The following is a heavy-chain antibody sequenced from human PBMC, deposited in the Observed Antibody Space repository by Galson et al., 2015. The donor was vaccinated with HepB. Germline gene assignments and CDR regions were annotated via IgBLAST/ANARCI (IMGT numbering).Heavy chain of an antibody. CDR3: ARQTWQVVSPYYFDS. J-gene: IGHJ4*02. CDR1: GYSFTDYW. V-gene: IGHV5-51*01. D-gene: IGHD4-23*01. Sequence: QSGAEVKKPGESLKISCEGFGYSFTDYWIGWVRQMPGKGLEWMGIIYPGDSDTRYSPSFQGQVTISADNSINTAYLQWSSLKASDTAMYYCARQTWQVVSPYYFDSWGQGTLVTVSS. CDR2: IYPGDSDT.